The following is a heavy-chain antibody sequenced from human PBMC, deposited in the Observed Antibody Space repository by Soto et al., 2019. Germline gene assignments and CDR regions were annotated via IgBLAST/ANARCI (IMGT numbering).Heavy chain of an antibody. D-gene: IGHD2-2*01. Sequence: GGSLRLSCAASGFSFNNHAMTWVRQAPGKGLEWVSGISGSGSTTHYADSVEGRFTISRDNAKNSLYLQMNSLRAEDTAVYYCARVVSAVLIAFDIWGQGTMVTVSS. CDR2: ISGSGSTT. V-gene: IGHV3-48*04. CDR1: GFSFNNHA. J-gene: IGHJ3*02. CDR3: ARVVSAVLIAFDI.